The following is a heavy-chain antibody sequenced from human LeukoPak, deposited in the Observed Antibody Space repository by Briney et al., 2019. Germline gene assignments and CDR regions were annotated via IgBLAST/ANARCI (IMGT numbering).Heavy chain of an antibody. V-gene: IGHV1-69*13. D-gene: IGHD2/OR15-2a*01. J-gene: IGHJ2*01. Sequence: ASVKVSCKASGGTFSSYAISWVRQAPGQGLEWMGGIIPIFGTANYAQKFQGRVTITADESTSTAYKELSSLRSEDTAVYYCARGESGAPNWYFDLWSRGTLVTASS. CDR1: GGTFSSYA. CDR3: ARGESGAPNWYFDL. CDR2: IIPIFGTA.